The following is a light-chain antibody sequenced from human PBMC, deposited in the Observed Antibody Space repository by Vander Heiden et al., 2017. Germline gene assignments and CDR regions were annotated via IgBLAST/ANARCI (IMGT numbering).Light chain of an antibody. Sequence: EIVMTQSPATLSVSPGDRATLSCRASQSVSSNLAWYQQKPGQAPSLLIYDAATRATGIQARCSGSGAGTEFTLTISSRQSEDVAVYYCQQYNNWTPLTFGGGTKVEIK. J-gene: IGKJ4*01. CDR1: QSVSSN. CDR3: QQYNNWTPLT. V-gene: IGKV3-15*01. CDR2: DAA.